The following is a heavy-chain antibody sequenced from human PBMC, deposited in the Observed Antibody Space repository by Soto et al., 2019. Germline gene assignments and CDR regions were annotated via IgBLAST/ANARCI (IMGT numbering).Heavy chain of an antibody. V-gene: IGHV1-69*01. CDR1: GGPFSSFA. Sequence: QVQLVQSGAEVKKPGSSVKVSCKASGGPFSSFALNWVRQAPGQGLEWMGGIIPILGSPNCPQTFQGRVTMTADESTDTVYLALSSLKSEDTAVYYCALQVQMLWAYFAYWGQGTLVTVSS. CDR2: IIPILGSP. D-gene: IGHD3-16*01. J-gene: IGHJ4*02. CDR3: ALQVQMLWAYFAY.